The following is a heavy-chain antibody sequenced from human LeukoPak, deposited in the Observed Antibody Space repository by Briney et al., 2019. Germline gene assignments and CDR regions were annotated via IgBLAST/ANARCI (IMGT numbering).Heavy chain of an antibody. D-gene: IGHD4/OR15-4a*01. CDR3: ARDHYGGHAYSDY. CDR1: GFTFSSYE. J-gene: IGHJ4*02. CDR2: ISSSGSTI. Sequence: PGGSLRLSCAASGFTFSSYEMNWLRQAPGKGLEWVSYISSSGSTIYYADSVKGRFTISRDNAKNSLYLQMNSLRAEDTAVYYCARDHYGGHAYSDYWGQGTLVTVSS. V-gene: IGHV3-48*03.